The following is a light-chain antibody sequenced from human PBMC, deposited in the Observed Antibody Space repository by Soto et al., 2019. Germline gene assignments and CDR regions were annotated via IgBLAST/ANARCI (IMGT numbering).Light chain of an antibody. V-gene: IGKV1-5*01. CDR2: DAS. CDR3: QQYNSYSIP. CDR1: QSVSSW. Sequence: DIQMTQTPATLSAFAGDRVTVTCRASQSVSSWVAWYQEKPGKAPKLLIYDASSLESGVPSRFSGSGSGTEFTLTISSLQPEDVATYYCQQYNSYSIPFGQGARLEIK. J-gene: IGKJ5*01.